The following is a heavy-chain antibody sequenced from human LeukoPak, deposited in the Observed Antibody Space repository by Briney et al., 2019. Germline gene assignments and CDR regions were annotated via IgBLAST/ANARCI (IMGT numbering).Heavy chain of an antibody. J-gene: IGHJ5*02. CDR3: AKEGGPYYDILTGYYSNWFDP. V-gene: IGHV3-30*02. D-gene: IGHD3-9*01. Sequence: GGSLRLSCAVSGFTFSSYGMHWVRQAPGKGLEWVAFIRYDGSNKYYADSVKGRFTISRDNSKNTLYLQMNSLRAEDTAVYYCAKEGGPYYDILTGYYSNWFDPWGQGTLVTVSP. CDR2: IRYDGSNK. CDR1: GFTFSSYG.